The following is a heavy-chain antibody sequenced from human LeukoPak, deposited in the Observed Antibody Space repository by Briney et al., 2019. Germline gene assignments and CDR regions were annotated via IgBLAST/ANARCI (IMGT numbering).Heavy chain of an antibody. CDR1: GGSISPYY. V-gene: IGHV4-59*01. D-gene: IGHD3-3*02. J-gene: IGHJ6*03. CDR2: IYYSGSS. Sequence: SETLSLTCTVSGGSISPYYWSWIRQPPGKGLEWIGYIYYSGSSNYNPSLKSRVTISVDTSKNQFSLKLSSLTAADTAVYYCARAFYPGYYSYMAVWGKGTTVTVSS. CDR3: ARAFYPGYYSYMAV.